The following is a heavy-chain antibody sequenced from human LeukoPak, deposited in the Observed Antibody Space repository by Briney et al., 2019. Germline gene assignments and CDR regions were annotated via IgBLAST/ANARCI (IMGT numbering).Heavy chain of an antibody. Sequence: ASVKVSCKASGFTFTSSAMQWVRQARGQRLEWIGWIVVGSGNTNYAQKFQERVTITRDMSTSTAYMELSSLRSEDTAVYYCARDFTPHNSDSGRDYYYSMDVWGKGTTVIVSS. J-gene: IGHJ6*03. CDR2: IVVGSGNT. D-gene: IGHD3-10*01. CDR3: ARDFTPHNSDSGRDYYYSMDV. CDR1: GFTFTSSA. V-gene: IGHV1-58*02.